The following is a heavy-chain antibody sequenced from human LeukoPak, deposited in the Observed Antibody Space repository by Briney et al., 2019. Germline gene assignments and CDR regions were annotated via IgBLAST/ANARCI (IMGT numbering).Heavy chain of an antibody. CDR3: AREGVNYYDSSGYYAVS. CDR2: IYSGGAT. J-gene: IGHJ5*02. V-gene: IGHV3-66*01. D-gene: IGHD3-22*01. Sequence: GGSLRLSCAPSGFTFSSYWMYWVRQAPGKGLVWVSTIYSGGATYYSDSVRGRFTISRDSSQNTVYLQMNSLRAEDTAVYYCAREGVNYYDSSGYYAVSWGQGTLVTVSS. CDR1: GFTFSSYW.